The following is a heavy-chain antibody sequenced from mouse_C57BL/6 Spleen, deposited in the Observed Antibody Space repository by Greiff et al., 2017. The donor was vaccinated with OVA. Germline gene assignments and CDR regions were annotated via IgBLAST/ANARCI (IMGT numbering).Heavy chain of an antibody. CDR3: TGEDWESVFAY. CDR1: GFTFSNYW. V-gene: IGHV6-3*01. J-gene: IGHJ3*01. CDR2: IRLKSDNYAT. D-gene: IGHD4-1*01. Sequence: EVKLMESGGGLVQPGGSMKLSCVASGFTFSNYWMNWVRQSPEKGLEWVAQIRLKSDNYATHYAESVKGRFTISRDDSKSSVYLQMNNLRAEDTGIYYCTGEDWESVFAYWGQGTLVTVSA.